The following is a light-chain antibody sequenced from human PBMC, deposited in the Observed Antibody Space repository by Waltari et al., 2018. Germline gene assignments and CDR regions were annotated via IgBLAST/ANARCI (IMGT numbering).Light chain of an antibody. CDR2: YDG. V-gene: IGLV3-21*04. CDR3: QVWDSSSDALV. J-gene: IGLJ3*02. Sequence: SYVLTQPPSVSVAPGKTARITCGGSSIGRKSVHWYQQKPGQAPVLVISYDGDRSSGIPERFSGSNSGNTATLTISRVEAGYEAAYYCQVWDSSSDALVFGGGTKLTVL. CDR1: SIGRKS.